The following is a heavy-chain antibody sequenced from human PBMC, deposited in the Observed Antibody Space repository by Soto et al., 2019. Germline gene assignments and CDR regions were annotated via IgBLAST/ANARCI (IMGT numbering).Heavy chain of an antibody. D-gene: IGHD6-19*01. J-gene: IGHJ5*02. CDR2: IYYSGST. V-gene: IGHV4-59*01. CDR3: ARVTSSGWYLWFDP. CDR1: GGSISSYY. Sequence: XGTLSLTCTVSGGSISSYYWSGIRQPPGKGLEWIGYIYYSGSTNYNPSLKSRVTISVDTSKNQFSLKLSSVTAADTAVYYCARVTSSGWYLWFDPWGQGTLVTVSS.